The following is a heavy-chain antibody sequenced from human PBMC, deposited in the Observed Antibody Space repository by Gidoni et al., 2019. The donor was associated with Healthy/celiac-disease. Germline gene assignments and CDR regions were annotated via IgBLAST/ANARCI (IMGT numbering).Heavy chain of an antibody. CDR3: ARDLAWEQLPGDY. D-gene: IGHD1-26*01. CDR1: GFTFSSYS. J-gene: IGHJ4*02. CDR2: ISSSSSYI. V-gene: IGHV3-21*01. Sequence: EVQLVESGGGLVKPGGSLRLSCAASGFTFSSYSMNWVRQAPGKGLEWVSSISSSSSYIYYADSVKGRFTISRDNAKNSLYLQMNSLRAEDTAVYYCARDLAWEQLPGDYWGQGTLVTVSS.